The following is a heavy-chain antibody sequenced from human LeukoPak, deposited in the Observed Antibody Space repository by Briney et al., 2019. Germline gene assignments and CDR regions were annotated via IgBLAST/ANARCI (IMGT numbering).Heavy chain of an antibody. CDR1: GYTFSDHY. CDR2: FNPNNGGT. J-gene: IGHJ4*02. Sequence: ASVKVSCKASGYTFSDHYMHWVRQAPGQGLEWMGWFNPNNGGTNYLEKFQGRVTMTRDTPINTAYMELRRLRSDDTAVYFCARGIHYDILTGYYGPFDYWGQGTLVTVSS. V-gene: IGHV1-2*02. CDR3: ARGIHYDILTGYYGPFDY. D-gene: IGHD3-9*01.